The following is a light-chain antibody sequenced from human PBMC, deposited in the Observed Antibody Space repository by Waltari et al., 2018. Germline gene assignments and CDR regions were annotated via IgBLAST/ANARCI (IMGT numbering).Light chain of an antibody. CDR1: QSVSSSY. Sequence: EIVLTQSPGTLSLSPGERATLSCRASQSVSSSYLAWYQQKAGQAPRPLISGASTRATGIPDRFSGSGSGTDFTLTISRLEPEDIAVYYCQQYGSSPKTFGQGTKLEI. CDR2: GAS. CDR3: QQYGSSPKT. J-gene: IGKJ2*01. V-gene: IGKV3-20*01.